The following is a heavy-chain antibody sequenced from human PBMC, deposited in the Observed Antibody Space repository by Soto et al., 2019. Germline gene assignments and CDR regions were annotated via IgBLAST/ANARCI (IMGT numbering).Heavy chain of an antibody. CDR3: ARVEGVGATSNWFDP. D-gene: IGHD1-26*01. Sequence: QVQLVESGGGVVQPGRSLRLSCAASGFTFSSYGMHWVRQAPGKGLEWVAVIWYDGSNKYYADSVKGRFTISRDNSKNTLYLQMNSLRAEDTAVYYCARVEGVGATSNWFDPWGQGTLVTVSS. J-gene: IGHJ5*02. CDR2: IWYDGSNK. CDR1: GFTFSSYG. V-gene: IGHV3-33*01.